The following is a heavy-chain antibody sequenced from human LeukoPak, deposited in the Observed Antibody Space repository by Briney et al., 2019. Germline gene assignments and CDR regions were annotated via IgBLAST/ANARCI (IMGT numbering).Heavy chain of an antibody. CDR1: GFTFSSYA. CDR2: ISGSGGGT. Sequence: GGFLRLSCAASGFTFSSYAMSWVRQAPGKGLEWVSAISGSGGGTYYADSVKGRFTISRDNSKNTLYLQMNSLRAEDTALYYCAKDTWQFAPDYYYYMDVWGKGTTVTVSS. J-gene: IGHJ6*03. D-gene: IGHD2-21*01. V-gene: IGHV3-23*01. CDR3: AKDTWQFAPDYYYYMDV.